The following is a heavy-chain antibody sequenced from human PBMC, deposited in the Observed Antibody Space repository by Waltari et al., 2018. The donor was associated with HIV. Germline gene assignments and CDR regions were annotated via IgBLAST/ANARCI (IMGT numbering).Heavy chain of an antibody. CDR1: GFTVSSNS. CDR2: FYSGGSA. Sequence: EVQLVESGGGLIQPGGSLRLSCAASGFTVSSNSRSWVRQAPGKGLEWVSVFYSGGSAYSADSVKGRFTISRDNSKNTLHLQMKRLRTEDTAVYYCARVKAYSSGWFDYWGQGTLVTVSS. D-gene: IGHD6-19*01. V-gene: IGHV3-53*01. CDR3: ARVKAYSSGWFDY. J-gene: IGHJ5*01.